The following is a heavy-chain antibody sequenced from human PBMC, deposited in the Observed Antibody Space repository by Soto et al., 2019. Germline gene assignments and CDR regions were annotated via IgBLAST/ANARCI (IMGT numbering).Heavy chain of an antibody. Sequence: EVELLESGGGLVQPGGSLQLSCVGSGFTFDRNGMSWVRLVPGKGLEWVSFISGSGVSTSYAESVKGRVIVSRDNSKKMVFLQMHSLRVEDTATYYCAKIYISSSEDAFDVWGQGTTVTVSS. CDR2: ISGSGVST. CDR1: GFTFDRNG. CDR3: AKIYISSSEDAFDV. J-gene: IGHJ3*01. D-gene: IGHD5-12*01. V-gene: IGHV3-23*01.